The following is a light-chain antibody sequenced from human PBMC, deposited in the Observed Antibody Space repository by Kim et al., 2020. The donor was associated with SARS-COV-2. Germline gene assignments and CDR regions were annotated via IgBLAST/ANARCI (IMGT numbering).Light chain of an antibody. J-gene: IGKJ4*01. CDR2: AAS. Sequence: AIRITQSPSSLSASTGDRVTITCRASQGISSYLAWYQQKPGKAPKLLIYAASTLQSGVPSRFSGSGSGTDFTLTISCLQSEDFATYCCQQYYSYPTFGGGTKVEI. CDR3: QQYYSYPT. V-gene: IGKV1-8*01. CDR1: QGISSY.